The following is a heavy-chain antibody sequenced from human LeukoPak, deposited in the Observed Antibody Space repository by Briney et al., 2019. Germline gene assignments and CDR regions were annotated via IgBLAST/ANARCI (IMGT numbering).Heavy chain of an antibody. V-gene: IGHV3-23*01. CDR3: AKWGPAAISVGIYYYYCYMDV. D-gene: IGHD2-2*01. Sequence: GGSLRLSCAAYGFTFSSYAMSWVRPAPEGGLGWVSAIIGIGGSTYYADSVKGRFTISRDKSKNTLYLQMNSLRAEDTGVYYCAKWGPAAISVGIYYYYCYMDVWGKGTTVTVSS. J-gene: IGHJ6*03. CDR1: GFTFSSYA. CDR2: IIGIGGST.